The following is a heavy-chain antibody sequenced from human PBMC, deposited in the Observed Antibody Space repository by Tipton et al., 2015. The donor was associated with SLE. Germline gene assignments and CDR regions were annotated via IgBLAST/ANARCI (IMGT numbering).Heavy chain of an antibody. CDR3: ARHGLRNVADHWYFDL. J-gene: IGHJ2*01. CDR1: GGSISSYY. Sequence: TLSLTCTVSGGSISSYYWSWIRQPPGKGLEWIGYIYYSGSTNYNPSLKSRVTISVDTSKNQFSLKLSSGTAADTAVYYCARHGLRNVADHWYFDLWGRGTLVTVSS. V-gene: IGHV4-59*08. CDR2: IYYSGST. D-gene: IGHD6-19*01.